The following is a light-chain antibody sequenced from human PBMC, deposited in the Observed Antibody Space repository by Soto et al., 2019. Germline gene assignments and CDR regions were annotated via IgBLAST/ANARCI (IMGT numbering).Light chain of an antibody. Sequence: QSVLTQPPSVSGAPGQRVTISCTGSSSNIGSGYDVHWYQQLPGTAPKLLIYGNTNRPSGVPDRFSGSKSGTSASLAITGLQAEYEGDYYCQSYDSSLSDWVFGGGTKLTVL. V-gene: IGLV1-40*01. J-gene: IGLJ3*02. CDR1: SSNIGSGYD. CDR3: QSYDSSLSDWV. CDR2: GNT.